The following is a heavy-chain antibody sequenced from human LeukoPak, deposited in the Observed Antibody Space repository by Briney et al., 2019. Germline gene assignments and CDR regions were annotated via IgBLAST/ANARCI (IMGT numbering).Heavy chain of an antibody. CDR1: GFTFSNYA. D-gene: IGHD3-3*02. V-gene: IGHV3-23*01. CDR2: ISASGAST. J-gene: IGHJ4*01. CDR3: AKDIYAVVHSGYFDY. Sequence: GGSLRLSCAASGFTFSNYAMTWVRQAPGKGLEWVSSISASGASTYYADSVKGRFTISRDNSRNTLFLQMNSLRAEDSAVYYCAKDIYAVVHSGYFDYWGHGALVTVSS.